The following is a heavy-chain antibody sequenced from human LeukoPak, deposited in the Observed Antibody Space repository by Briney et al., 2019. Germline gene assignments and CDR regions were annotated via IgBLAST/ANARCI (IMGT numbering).Heavy chain of an antibody. CDR2: IYYSWST. CDR3: ARKLRGSRIVVITTPWFDP. CDR1: GGSISSGDYY. V-gene: IGHV4-30-4*08. D-gene: IGHD3-22*01. J-gene: IGHJ5*02. Sequence: SETLSLTCTVSGGSISSGDYYWSWIRQPPGKGLEWIGYIYYSWSTYYNPSLKSRVTISVDTSKNQFSLKLSSVTAADTAVYYCARKLRGSRIVVITTPWFDPWGQGTLVTVSS.